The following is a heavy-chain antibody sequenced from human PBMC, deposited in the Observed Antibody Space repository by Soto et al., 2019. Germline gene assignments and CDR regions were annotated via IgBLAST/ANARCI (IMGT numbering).Heavy chain of an antibody. Sequence: GGSLRLSCAASGFTFSSYAMSWVRQAPGKGLEWVSAISGSGSSKYYADSVKGRFTISRDNAKNSLYLQMDSLRAEDTALYYCARALTTVASFWGQGTLVTVSS. CDR1: GFTFSSYA. CDR2: ISGSGSSK. V-gene: IGHV3-23*01. D-gene: IGHD2-2*01. J-gene: IGHJ4*02. CDR3: ARALTTVASF.